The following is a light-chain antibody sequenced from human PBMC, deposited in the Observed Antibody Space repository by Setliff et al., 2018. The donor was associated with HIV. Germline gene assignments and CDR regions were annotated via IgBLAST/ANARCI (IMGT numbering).Light chain of an antibody. CDR1: HSVGRD. V-gene: IGKV3-11*01. J-gene: IGKJ4*01. CDR3: QQSSDWLT. Sequence: TVLTQSPDTLSMSPGERATLSCRASHSVGRDLAWYQQKPGQAPRLLMYDASNRDAGVPTRFSGRGSGTDFTLTISSLEPEDSAVYYCQQSSDWLTFGGGTKVDIK. CDR2: DAS.